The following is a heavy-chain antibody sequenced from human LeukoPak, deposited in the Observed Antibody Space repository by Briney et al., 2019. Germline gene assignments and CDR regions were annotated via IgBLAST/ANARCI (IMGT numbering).Heavy chain of an antibody. CDR1: GGSISSYY. CDR3: AREREWIQLPAMRSYYYMDV. V-gene: IGHV4-59*01. D-gene: IGHD5-18*01. CDR2: IYFSGST. J-gene: IGHJ6*03. Sequence: SETLSLTCTVSGGSISSYYWSWIRQPPGKGLEWSGYIYFSGSTNYNPSLKSRVTISVDTSKNKVSLQLRSVTAADTAVYYCAREREWIQLPAMRSYYYMDVWGKGTTVTVSS.